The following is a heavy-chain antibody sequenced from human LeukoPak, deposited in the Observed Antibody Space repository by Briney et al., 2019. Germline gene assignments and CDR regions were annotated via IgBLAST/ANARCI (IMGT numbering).Heavy chain of an antibody. CDR3: ARDPGRCSSTSCYPDY. CDR1: GFTFSSYS. Sequence: TGGSLRLSCAASGFTFSSYSMNWVRQAPGKGREWVSSISGSSIYIYYANSVRGRLTISRDNAKNSLFLQMNSLRAEDTAVYYCARDPGRCSSTSCYPDYWGQGTLVTVSS. D-gene: IGHD2-2*01. CDR2: ISGSSIYI. V-gene: IGHV3-21*01. J-gene: IGHJ4*02.